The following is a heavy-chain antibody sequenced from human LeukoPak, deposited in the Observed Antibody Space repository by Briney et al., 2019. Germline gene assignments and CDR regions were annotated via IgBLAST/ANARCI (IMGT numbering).Heavy chain of an antibody. CDR1: GGSISSSSYY. Sequence: TASETLSLTCTVSGGSISSSSYYWGWIRQPPGKGLEWIGSIYYSGSTYYNPSLKSRVTISVDTSKNQFSLKLSSVTAADTAVYYCARSCGGDCDYYYYGMDVWGQGTTVTVSS. V-gene: IGHV4-39*01. CDR3: ARSCGGDCDYYYYGMDV. D-gene: IGHD2-21*02. CDR2: IYYSGST. J-gene: IGHJ6*02.